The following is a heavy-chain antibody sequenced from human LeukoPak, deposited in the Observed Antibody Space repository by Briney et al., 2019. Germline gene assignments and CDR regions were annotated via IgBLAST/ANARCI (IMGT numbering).Heavy chain of an antibody. D-gene: IGHD6-6*01. V-gene: IGHV3-7*01. CDR1: GFTFSSYW. CDR2: IKQEGSEK. Sequence: HPGGALRLSCAASGFTFSSYWMGWVRQAPGKGLEGVANIKQEGSEKYYVDSVKGRFAISRDNAKDSLYLQMNSLRAEDTAAYRCARVIGARPARRTYYYMDVWGKGTTVTVSS. J-gene: IGHJ6*03. CDR3: ARVIGARPARRTYYYMDV.